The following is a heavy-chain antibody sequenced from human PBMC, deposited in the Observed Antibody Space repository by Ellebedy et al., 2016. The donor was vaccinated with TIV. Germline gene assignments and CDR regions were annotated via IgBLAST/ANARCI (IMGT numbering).Heavy chain of an antibody. V-gene: IGHV3-74*01. Sequence: GGSLRLSCAASGFTFSSYWMHWVRQAPGKGLVWVSRINSDGSSTSYADSVKGRFTISRDNAKNTLYLQMNGLRAEDTAAYYCARDQGGYSYVDAFDIWGQGTMVTVSS. D-gene: IGHD5-18*01. CDR3: ARDQGGYSYVDAFDI. CDR2: INSDGSST. J-gene: IGHJ3*02. CDR1: GFTFSSYW.